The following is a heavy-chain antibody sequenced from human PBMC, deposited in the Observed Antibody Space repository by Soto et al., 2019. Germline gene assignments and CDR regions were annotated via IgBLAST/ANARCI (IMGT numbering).Heavy chain of an antibody. J-gene: IGHJ5*02. V-gene: IGHV3-74*01. Sequence: EVQLVESGGGLVQPGGSLRLSCAASGFAFSSYWMQWVRQAPGKGPVWVSRISSDGRNTTYADFVKGRFTISRDNGENTLHLQMTSLTDADTDVYYCIKASTVTGVGGYRWGQGTLVTVSS. D-gene: IGHD6-19*01. CDR1: GFAFSSYW. CDR3: IKASTVTGVGGYR. CDR2: ISSDGRNT.